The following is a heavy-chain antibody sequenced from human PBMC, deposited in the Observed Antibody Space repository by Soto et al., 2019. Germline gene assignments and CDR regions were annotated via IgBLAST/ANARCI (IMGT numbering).Heavy chain of an antibody. CDR2: INPDGNVG. Sequence: EVQLLGSGGGLVQPGGSLRLSYVGSGFPFSTYWMNWVRQAPGKGLEWVANINPDGNVGTYVDSVRGRFTTSRDNAKNSLYLQMNSLRADDTAVYFCAGWGGHDYNYWGQGIMVTVSS. CDR3: AGWGGHDYNY. D-gene: IGHD4-4*01. CDR1: GFPFSTYW. J-gene: IGHJ4*02. V-gene: IGHV3-7*03.